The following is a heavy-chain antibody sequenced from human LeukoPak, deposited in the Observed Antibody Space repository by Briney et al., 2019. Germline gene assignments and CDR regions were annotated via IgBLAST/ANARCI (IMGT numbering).Heavy chain of an antibody. J-gene: IGHJ6*02. V-gene: IGHV1-69*01. D-gene: IGHD6-13*01. CDR1: GGTFSSYA. CDR3: ARVSYSSSWYYYYGMDV. Sequence: SVKVSCKASGGTFSSYAISWVRQAPGQGLEWMGGIIPIFGTANYAQKFQGRVTITADESTSTAYMELSSLRSEDAAVYYCARVSYSSSWYYYYGMDVWGQGTTVTVSS. CDR2: IIPIFGTA.